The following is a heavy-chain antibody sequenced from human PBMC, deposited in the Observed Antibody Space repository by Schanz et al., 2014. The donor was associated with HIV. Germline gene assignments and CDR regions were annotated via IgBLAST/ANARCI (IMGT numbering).Heavy chain of an antibody. D-gene: IGHD3-22*01. Sequence: VQLVESGGGVVQPGRSLRLSCAGSGFSFDTFGIHWVRQAPGKGLEWLAVISYDGSRKHFADSVKGRFTISRDNSKNTLYLQMTTLRIDDTAVYYCAKPEYDSRGNSQSHFDYWGQGTLVTVSS. J-gene: IGHJ4*02. V-gene: IGHV3-30*18. CDR3: AKPEYDSRGNSQSHFDY. CDR2: ISYDGSRK. CDR1: GFSFDTFG.